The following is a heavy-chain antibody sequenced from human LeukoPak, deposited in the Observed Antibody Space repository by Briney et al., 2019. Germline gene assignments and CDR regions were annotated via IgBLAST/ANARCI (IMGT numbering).Heavy chain of an antibody. D-gene: IGHD6-13*01. J-gene: IGHJ4*02. V-gene: IGHV1-18*01. Sequence: GASVKDSCMASRYIFINYGISWVRQAPGQGVEWMGQINPYNGNTTYVQKVQGRVTMTTDESTYTAYMELRSRASDDTAIYFCARVTGSSISSRSLLYWGQGTLVTVS. CDR3: ARVTGSSISSRSLLY. CDR1: RYIFINYG. CDR2: INPYNGNT.